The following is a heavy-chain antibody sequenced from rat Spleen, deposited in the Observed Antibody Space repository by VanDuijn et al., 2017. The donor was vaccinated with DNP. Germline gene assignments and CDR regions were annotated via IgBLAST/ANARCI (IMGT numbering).Heavy chain of an antibody. CDR2: MWYDGDT. D-gene: IGHD1-2*01. J-gene: IGHJ4*01. CDR1: GFSLINYS. V-gene: IGHV2-63*01. Sequence: QVQLKESGPGLVQPSENLSLTCTVPGFSLINYSVSWVRQPSGKGPEWMGRMWYDGDTAYSSDLKSRLSISRDTSKNQIFLKMNSLQTDDTGTYYCTRDGPIATVSPYGLDAWGQGTSVTDSS. CDR3: TRDGPIATVSPYGLDA.